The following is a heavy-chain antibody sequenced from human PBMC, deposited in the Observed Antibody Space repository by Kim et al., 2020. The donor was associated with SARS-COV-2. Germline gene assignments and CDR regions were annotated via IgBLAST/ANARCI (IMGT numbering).Heavy chain of an antibody. CDR3: AREKIQSFDGLDV. V-gene: IGHV4-59*01. CDR2: VYYSGST. CDR1: GGSISGYY. J-gene: IGHJ6*02. Sequence: SETLSLTCTVSGGSISGYYWSWIRQPPGKGLEWIGYVYYSGSTNYNPSLKSRVSMSVDTSKNQFSLKLTSVTAADTAVYYCAREKIQSFDGLDVWGQGTTVTVSS.